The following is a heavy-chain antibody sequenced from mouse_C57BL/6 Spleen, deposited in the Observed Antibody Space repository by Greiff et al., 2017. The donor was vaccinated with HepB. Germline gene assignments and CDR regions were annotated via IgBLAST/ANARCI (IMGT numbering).Heavy chain of an antibody. V-gene: IGHV10-1*01. J-gene: IGHJ4*01. CDR2: IRSKSNNYAT. CDR1: GFSFNTYA. Sequence: GGGLVQPKGSLKLSCAASGFSFNTYAMNWVRQPPGKGLEWVARIRSKSNNYATYYADSVKDRFTISRDDSESMLYLQMNNLKTEDTAMYYCVGDYYAMDYWGQGTSVTVSS. CDR3: VGDYYAMDY.